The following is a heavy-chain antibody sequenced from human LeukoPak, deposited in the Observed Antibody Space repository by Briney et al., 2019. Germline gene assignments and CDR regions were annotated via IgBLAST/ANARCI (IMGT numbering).Heavy chain of an antibody. CDR3: ARGGYGDPFDY. J-gene: IGHJ4*02. CDR2: IYTSGGT. D-gene: IGHD4-17*01. CDR1: GDSISSYY. V-gene: IGHV4-4*07. Sequence: SETLPLTCTVSGDSISSYYWSWIRQPAGKGLEWIGRIYTSGGTNYNPSLKSRVTMSIDTSKKQFSLKLRSVTAADTAVYYCARGGYGDPFDYWGQGTLVTVSS.